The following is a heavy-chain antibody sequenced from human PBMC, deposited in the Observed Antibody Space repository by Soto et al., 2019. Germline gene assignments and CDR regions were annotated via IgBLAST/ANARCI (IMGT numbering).Heavy chain of an antibody. Sequence: GGSLRLSCAASGFTFSSYAINWVRQAPGRGLEWVSTISGSGGSLYDLNSVKGRFTISRDNPRNTLYLQMNSLRAEDTAVYYCVKEAVAGSSYFFDYWGQGTLVTVSS. D-gene: IGHD6-19*01. CDR2: ISGSGGSL. V-gene: IGHV3-23*01. CDR1: GFTFSSYA. J-gene: IGHJ4*02. CDR3: VKEAVAGSSYFFDY.